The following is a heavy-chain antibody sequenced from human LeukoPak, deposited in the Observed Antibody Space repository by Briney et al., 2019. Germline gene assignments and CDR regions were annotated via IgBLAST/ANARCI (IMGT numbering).Heavy chain of an antibody. CDR2: ISHSGTT. D-gene: IGHD6-13*01. Sequence: SETLSLTCAVSGGSISSSWWSWVRQPPGKGLEWIGEISHSGTTNYNPSLKSRVTISADKSKNQFSLELSSVTAADTAVYYCTTAFGYSRDWGQGTLVTVSS. CDR1: GGSISSSW. V-gene: IGHV4-4*02. J-gene: IGHJ4*02. CDR3: TTAFGYSRD.